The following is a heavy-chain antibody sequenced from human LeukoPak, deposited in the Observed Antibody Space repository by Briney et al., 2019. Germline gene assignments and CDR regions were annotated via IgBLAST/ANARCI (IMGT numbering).Heavy chain of an antibody. CDR2: IWYDGSQR. CDR3: ASDAVRYSLD. V-gene: IGHV3-33*01. Sequence: GRSLRLSCAASGFTFSKHGFHWVRQAPGKGLEWVAVIWYDGSQRYYAGSVKGRFTISRDNSKKTVYLQMNSLRAEDTAVYYCASDAVRYSLDWGQGTLVTVSS. J-gene: IGHJ1*01. D-gene: IGHD3-9*01. CDR1: GFTFSKHG.